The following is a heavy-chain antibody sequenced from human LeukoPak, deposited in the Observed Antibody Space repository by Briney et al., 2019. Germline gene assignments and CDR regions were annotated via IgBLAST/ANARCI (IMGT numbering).Heavy chain of an antibody. D-gene: IGHD5-18*01. Sequence: SGPTLVNPTQTLTLTCTFSGFSLSTSGVGVGWIRQPPGKALEWLALIYWDDDKRYSPSLKSRLIITKDTSKNQVVLTMTNMDPVDTATYYCAHNAGGYSYGYPPYFDYWGQGTLVTVSS. CDR3: AHNAGGYSYGYPPYFDY. V-gene: IGHV2-5*02. CDR1: GFSLSTSGVG. CDR2: IYWDDDK. J-gene: IGHJ4*02.